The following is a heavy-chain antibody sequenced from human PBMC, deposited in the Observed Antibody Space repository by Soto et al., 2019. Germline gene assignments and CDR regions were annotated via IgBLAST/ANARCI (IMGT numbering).Heavy chain of an antibody. CDR1: GFTFSSYA. J-gene: IGHJ4*02. CDR3: AKDKVQDFWSGFGGLFDY. V-gene: IGHV3-23*01. D-gene: IGHD3-3*01. CDR2: ISGSGGST. Sequence: EVQLLESGGGLVQPGGSLRLSCAASGFTFSSYAMSWVRQAPGKGLEWVSAISGSGGSTYYADSVKGRFTISRDNSKNTLYLQMNSLRAEDTAVYYCAKDKVQDFWSGFGGLFDYWGQGTLVTVSS.